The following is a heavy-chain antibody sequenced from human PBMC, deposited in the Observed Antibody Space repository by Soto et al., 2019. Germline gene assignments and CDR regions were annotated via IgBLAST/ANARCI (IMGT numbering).Heavy chain of an antibody. V-gene: IGHV5-10-1*01. CDR2: IDPSDSYT. CDR1: GYSFTSYW. J-gene: IGHJ4*02. CDR3: ARHPYDSSGYYYYFDY. D-gene: IGHD3-22*01. Sequence: PGESLKISCKGSGYSFTSYWISWVRQMPGKGLEWMGRIDPSDSYTNYSPSFQGHVTISADKSISTAYLQWSSLKASDTAMYYCARHPYDSSGYYYYFDYWGQGTLGTVPQ.